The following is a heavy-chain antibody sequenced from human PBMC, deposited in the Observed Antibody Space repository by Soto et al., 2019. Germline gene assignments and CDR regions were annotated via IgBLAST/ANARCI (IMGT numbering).Heavy chain of an antibody. CDR2: INPILSMS. CDR3: ATSYGAGYRAFDS. CDR1: GDTFNFYS. Sequence: QVQLVQSGADVQRPGSSVRVSCKASGDTFNFYSINWVRQAPGLGLQWMGRINPILSMSNYAPRFQGRVTMTADKSTSTAYMELSSLRSEDTAMYYCATSYGAGYRAFDSWGQGALVPVSS. J-gene: IGHJ4*02. D-gene: IGHD3-10*01. V-gene: IGHV1-69*02.